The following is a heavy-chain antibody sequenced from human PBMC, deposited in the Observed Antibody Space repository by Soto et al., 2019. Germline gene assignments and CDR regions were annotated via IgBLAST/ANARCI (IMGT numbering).Heavy chain of an antibody. Sequence: QVQLQESGPGLVKPSQTLSLTCTVSGGSISSGDYYWSWIRQPPGKGLEWIGYIYYSGSTYYNPSLKSRVTISADTSKNQCPRKLSSVTAADTAVYYCARGDYDSSGIRRYFGLWGRGTLVTVSS. CDR1: GGSISSGDYY. J-gene: IGHJ2*01. CDR2: IYYSGST. V-gene: IGHV4-30-4*01. D-gene: IGHD3-22*01. CDR3: ARGDYDSSGIRRYFGL.